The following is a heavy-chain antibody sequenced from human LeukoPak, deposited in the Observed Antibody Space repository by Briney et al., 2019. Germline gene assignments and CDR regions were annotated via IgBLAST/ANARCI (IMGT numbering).Heavy chain of an antibody. D-gene: IGHD2-21*02. V-gene: IGHV3-23*01. CDR1: GFTFSGFA. J-gene: IGHJ4*02. Sequence: GGSLRLSCAASGFTFSGFAMNWVRQAPGKGLEWVSGISGSGGSAYYADSVKGRFTLSRDNSKNTNTLYLQMNSLRAEDTAVYSCAKDRLREKRDIASWGQGPLFTVSS. CDR3: AKDRLREKRDIAS. CDR2: ISGSGGSA.